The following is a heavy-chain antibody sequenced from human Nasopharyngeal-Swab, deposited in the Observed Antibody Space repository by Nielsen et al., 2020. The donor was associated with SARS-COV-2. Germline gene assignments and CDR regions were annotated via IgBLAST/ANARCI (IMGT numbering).Heavy chain of an antibody. J-gene: IGHJ1*01. D-gene: IGHD1-26*01. CDR2: IDMRGRTT. V-gene: IGHV3-74*03. CDR3: VRGPVEGATGYFQF. Sequence: GGSLRLSCATSGFTFSNYWMHWVRQAPGKGLEWVARIDMRGRTTTHADSVKGRFTISRDNAKNTLSPQMNSLTPADTAVYFCVRGPVEGATGYFQFWDQGTLVTVSS. CDR1: GFTFSNYW.